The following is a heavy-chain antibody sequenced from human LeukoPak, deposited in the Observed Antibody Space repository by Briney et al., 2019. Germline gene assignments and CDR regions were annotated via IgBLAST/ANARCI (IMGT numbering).Heavy chain of an antibody. Sequence: ASVKVSCKASGYTFTNYGIHWVRQAPGQGLEWMGWISAYNGNTKYAQNLQGRVTMTTDTSTSTAYMELRSLRSDDTAVYYCARDTGYYDSSGYPFDYWGQGTLVTVSS. CDR1: GYTFTNYG. CDR3: ARDTGYYDSSGYPFDY. CDR2: ISAYNGNT. V-gene: IGHV1-18*01. J-gene: IGHJ4*02. D-gene: IGHD3-22*01.